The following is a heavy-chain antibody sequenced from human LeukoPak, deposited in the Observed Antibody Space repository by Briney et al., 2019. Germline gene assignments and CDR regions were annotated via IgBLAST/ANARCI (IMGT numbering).Heavy chain of an antibody. D-gene: IGHD3-10*01. CDR2: IIPIFGTA. J-gene: IGHJ6*04. CDR3: ARDSYTMVRGVIPYYGMDV. Sequence: ASVKVSCKASGGTFSSCAISWVRQAPGQGLEWMGGIIPIFGTANYAQKFQGRVTITADESTSTAYMVLSSLRSEDTAVYYCARDSYTMVRGVIPYYGMDVWGKGTTVTVSS. CDR1: GGTFSSCA. V-gene: IGHV1-69*13.